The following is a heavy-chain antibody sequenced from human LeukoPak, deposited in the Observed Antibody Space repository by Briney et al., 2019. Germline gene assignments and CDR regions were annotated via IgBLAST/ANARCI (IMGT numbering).Heavy chain of an antibody. V-gene: IGHV4-34*01. J-gene: IGHJ4*02. Sequence: SETLSLTCAVYGGSFSGYYWSWIRQPPGKGLEWIGEINHSGSTNYNPSLKSRVTISVDTSKNQFSLKLSSVTAADTAVYYCARGSHGGNYWGQGTLVTVSS. CDR2: INHSGST. CDR1: GGSFSGYY. CDR3: ARGSHGGNY. D-gene: IGHD3-16*01.